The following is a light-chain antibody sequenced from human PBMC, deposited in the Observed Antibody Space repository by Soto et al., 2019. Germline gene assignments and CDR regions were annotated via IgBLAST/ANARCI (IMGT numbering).Light chain of an antibody. CDR2: EVS. CDR1: SSDVGGYNY. Sequence: QSALTQPPSASGSPGQSVTISCTGTSSDVGGYNYISWYQQHPGKAPKLMIYEVSKRPSGVPDRFSGSKSGNTASLTVSGLQAEDEADYYCTSYEGSNNYVFGTGPNPTVL. CDR3: TSYEGSNNYV. V-gene: IGLV2-8*01. J-gene: IGLJ1*01.